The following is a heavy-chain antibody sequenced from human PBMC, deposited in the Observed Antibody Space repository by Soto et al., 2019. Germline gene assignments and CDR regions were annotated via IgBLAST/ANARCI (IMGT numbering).Heavy chain of an antibody. CDR3: ARDQRAHSSSWYYPRNYYYYGMDV. CDR2: IKQDGSEK. V-gene: IGHV3-7*01. CDR1: GFTFSSYW. Sequence: GGSLRLSCAASGFTFSSYWMIWVRQAPGKGLEWVANIKQDGSEKYYVDSVKGRFTISRDNAKNSLYLQMNSLRAEDTAVYYCARDQRAHSSSWYYPRNYYYYGMDVWGQGTTVTVSS. J-gene: IGHJ6*02. D-gene: IGHD6-13*01.